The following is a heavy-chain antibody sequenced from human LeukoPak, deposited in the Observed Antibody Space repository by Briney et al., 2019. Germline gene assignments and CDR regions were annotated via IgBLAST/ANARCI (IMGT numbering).Heavy chain of an antibody. J-gene: IGHJ4*02. CDR3: ARLGYCGGGSCYSDY. D-gene: IGHD2-15*01. Sequence: PGGSLRLSCAASGFTFSSYGMSWVRQAPGKGLEWVSAISSSSSYIYYADSVKGRFTISRDNAKNSLYLQMNSLRAEDTAVYYCARLGYCGGGSCYSDYWGQGTLVTVSS. CDR1: GFTFSSYG. V-gene: IGHV3-21*01. CDR2: ISSSSSYI.